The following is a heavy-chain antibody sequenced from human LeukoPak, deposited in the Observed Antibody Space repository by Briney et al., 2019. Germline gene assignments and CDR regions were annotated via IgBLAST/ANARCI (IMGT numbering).Heavy chain of an antibody. J-gene: IGHJ4*02. CDR2: ISTDNSYR. Sequence: GGSLRLSCAASGFSHSSYSMNWIRQAPGKGLEWVSSISTDNSYRHYADSVKGRFTISRDNPKNSLYLQMNTLRAEDTAVYYCARDVSLDFWGQGTLVTVSS. CDR1: GFSHSSYS. V-gene: IGHV3-21*06. CDR3: ARDVSLDF.